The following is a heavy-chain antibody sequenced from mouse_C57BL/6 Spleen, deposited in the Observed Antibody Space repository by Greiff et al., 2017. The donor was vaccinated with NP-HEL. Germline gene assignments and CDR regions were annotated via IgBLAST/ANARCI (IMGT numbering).Heavy chain of an antibody. Sequence: QDQLQQSGPELVKPGASVKISCKASGYAFSSSWMNWVKQRPGKGLEWIGRIYPGDGDTNYNGKFKGKATLTADKSSSTAYMQLSSLTSEDSAVYFCARYGSSPYYAMDYWGQGTSVTVSS. J-gene: IGHJ4*01. V-gene: IGHV1-82*01. CDR2: IYPGDGDT. CDR1: GYAFSSSW. D-gene: IGHD1-1*01. CDR3: ARYGSSPYYAMDY.